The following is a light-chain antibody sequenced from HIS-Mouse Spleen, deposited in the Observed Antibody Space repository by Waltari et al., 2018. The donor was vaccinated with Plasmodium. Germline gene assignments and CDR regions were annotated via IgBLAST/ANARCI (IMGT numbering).Light chain of an antibody. Sequence: SYELTQPPSVSVSPGQTARITCSGDALPQKYAYWYQQKSGQAPVLVIYEDSKRPSGIPERFSGSSSGTMATLTISVAQVEDEADYYCYSTDSSGNHRVFGGGTKLTVL. CDR3: YSTDSSGNHRV. V-gene: IGLV3-10*01. CDR2: EDS. CDR1: ALPQKY. J-gene: IGLJ3*02.